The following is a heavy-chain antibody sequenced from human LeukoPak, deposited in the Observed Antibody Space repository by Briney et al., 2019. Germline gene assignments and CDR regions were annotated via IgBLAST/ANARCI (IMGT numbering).Heavy chain of an antibody. D-gene: IGHD6-13*01. J-gene: IGHJ4*02. CDR1: GGSISSSSYY. CDR2: IYYSGST. V-gene: IGHV4-39*07. CDR3: ARVRPGPIAAAGPYLFDY. Sequence: SETLSLTCTVSGGSISSSSYYWGWIRQPPGKGLEWIGSIYYSGSTYYNPSLKSRVTISVDTSKNQFSLKLSSVTAADTAVYYCARVRPGPIAAAGPYLFDYWGQGTLVTVSS.